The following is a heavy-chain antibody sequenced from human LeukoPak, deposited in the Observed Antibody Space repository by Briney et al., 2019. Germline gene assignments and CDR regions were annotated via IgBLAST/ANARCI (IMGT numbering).Heavy chain of an antibody. CDR1: GGSISSGGYY. CDR2: IYYSGST. CDR3: ARGGWNYSDY. Sequence: SETLSLTCTVSGGSISSGGYYWSWNRQHPGKGLEWVGYIYYSGSTYYNPSLKSRVTISVDTSKTQFSLKRSSGTAADTAVYYCARGGWNYSDYWGQGALVTVSS. D-gene: IGHD6-19*01. J-gene: IGHJ4*02. V-gene: IGHV4-31*03.